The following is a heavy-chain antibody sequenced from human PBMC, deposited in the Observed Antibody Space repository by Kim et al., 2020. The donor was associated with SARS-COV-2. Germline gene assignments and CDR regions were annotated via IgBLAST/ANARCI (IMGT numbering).Heavy chain of an antibody. V-gene: IGHV4-59*13. CDR2: IYYSGST. D-gene: IGHD6-19*01. CDR1: GDSISSYY. CDR3: ARDSGWLQPSDS. J-gene: IGHJ4*02. Sequence: SETLSLTCTVSGDSISSYYWSWIRQPPGKGLEWIGHIYYSGSTNYNPSLKSRVTISLDTSKNQFSLKLSSVTAADTAMYYCARDSGWLQPSDSWGQGTQVTVSA.